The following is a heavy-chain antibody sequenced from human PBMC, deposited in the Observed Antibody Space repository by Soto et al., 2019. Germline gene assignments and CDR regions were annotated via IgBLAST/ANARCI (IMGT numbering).Heavy chain of an antibody. J-gene: IGHJ4*02. CDR1: GGSISSYY. Sequence: SSETLSLTCTVSGGSISSYYWSWIRQPPGKGLEWIGYIYYSGSTSYNPSLKSRVTISVDTSKNQFSLKLSSVTAADTAVYYCASNIPRYSGSYLQYWGQGTLVTVSS. CDR2: IYYSGST. V-gene: IGHV4-59*01. CDR3: ASNIPRYSGSYLQY. D-gene: IGHD1-26*01.